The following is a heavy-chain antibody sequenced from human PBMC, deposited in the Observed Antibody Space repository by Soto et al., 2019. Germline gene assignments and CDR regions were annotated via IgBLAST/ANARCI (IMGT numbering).Heavy chain of an antibody. Sequence: PGGSLRLSCAASGFTFSSYAMSWVRQAPGKGLEWVAVMSPNGNNQYYADSVKGRFTISRDTSKSTLYLQMTSLRPDDTAVYYCATGANFYYDTSRYWGQGTLVTVS. J-gene: IGHJ4*02. CDR3: ATGANFYYDTSRY. CDR2: MSPNGNNQ. V-gene: IGHV3-30-3*01. CDR1: GFTFSSYA. D-gene: IGHD3-22*01.